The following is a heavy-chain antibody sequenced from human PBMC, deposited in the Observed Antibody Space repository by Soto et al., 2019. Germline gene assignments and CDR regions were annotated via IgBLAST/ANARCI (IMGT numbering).Heavy chain of an antibody. CDR1: GFPFSSCG. V-gene: IGHV3-30*18. CDR3: AKDRWVRPFGYSFDC. CDR2: ISNDGSNK. Sequence: QVQLVESGGSVVQPGRSLRLSCAASGFPFSSCGMHWVRQSPGKGLEWVAVISNDGSNKKHADSVKGRFTISRDNSKNTLFLQMNSLRAEDTAVYYCAKDRWVRPFGYSFDCWGQGTLVTVSS. J-gene: IGHJ4*02. D-gene: IGHD3-16*01.